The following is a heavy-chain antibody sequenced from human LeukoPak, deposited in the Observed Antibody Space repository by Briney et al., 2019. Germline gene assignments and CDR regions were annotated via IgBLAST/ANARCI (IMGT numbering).Heavy chain of an antibody. CDR3: TIYGVRGFTGFDP. CDR2: ISAYNGNT. Sequence: GASVKVSCKASGYTFTSYGISWVRQAPGQGLEWMGWISAYNGNTNYAQKLQGRVTMTTDTSTNTAYMELRSLRSDDTAVYYCTIYGVRGFTGFDPWGQGTLVTVSS. J-gene: IGHJ5*02. V-gene: IGHV1-18*01. CDR1: GYTFTSYG. D-gene: IGHD3-10*01.